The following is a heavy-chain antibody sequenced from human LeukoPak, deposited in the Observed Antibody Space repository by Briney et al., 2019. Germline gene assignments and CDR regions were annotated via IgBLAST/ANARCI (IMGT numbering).Heavy chain of an antibody. V-gene: IGHV3-48*01. Sequence: GSLRLSCVASGFTFSSYNINWVRQAPEKGLEWVSYISSSSSHIYYADSVKGRFTISRDNAKNSLYLQMNSLRAEDTAVYYCARRRAVGDTPLPSFDHWGQGTLVTVSS. CDR2: ISSSSSHI. CDR3: ARRRAVGDTPLPSFDH. J-gene: IGHJ4*02. CDR1: GFTFSSYN. D-gene: IGHD1-26*01.